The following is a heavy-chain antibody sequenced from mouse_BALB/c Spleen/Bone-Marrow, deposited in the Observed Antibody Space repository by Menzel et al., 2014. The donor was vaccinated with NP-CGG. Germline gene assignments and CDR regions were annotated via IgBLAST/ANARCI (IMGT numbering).Heavy chain of an antibody. V-gene: IGHV5-6*01. J-gene: IGHJ3*01. CDR2: INNGGTYT. D-gene: IGHD4-1*02. Sequence: EVKLMESGGDLVKPGGSLKLSCAASGFTFSSYGMSWVCQTPDKRLEWVATINNGGTYTYYPDSVKGRFTISRDNAKNTLYLQMSSLKSEDTAMYYCALNWDSAYWGQGTLVTVSA. CDR3: ALNWDSAY. CDR1: GFTFSSYG.